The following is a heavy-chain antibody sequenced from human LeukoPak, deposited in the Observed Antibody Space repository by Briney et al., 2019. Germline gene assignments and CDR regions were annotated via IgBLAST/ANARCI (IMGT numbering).Heavy chain of an antibody. V-gene: IGHV1-24*01. D-gene: IGHD3-22*01. CDR3: ATVSSYYYDSSGYYDY. CDR2: FDPEDGET. J-gene: IGHJ4*02. Sequence: GASVKVSCTVSGYTLTELSMHWVRQAPGKGLEWMGGFDPEDGETIYAQKFQGRVTMTEDTSTDTAYMELSSLRSEDTAVYYCATVSSYYYDSSGYYDYWGQGTLVTVSS. CDR1: GYTLTELS.